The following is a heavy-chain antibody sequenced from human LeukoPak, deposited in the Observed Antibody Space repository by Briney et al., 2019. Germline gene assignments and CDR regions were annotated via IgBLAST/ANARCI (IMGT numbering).Heavy chain of an antibody. CDR1: GYTFTHFY. CDR3: AANVETGRGDFDI. CDR2: IDPNNGDT. D-gene: IGHD1-14*01. J-gene: IGHJ3*02. V-gene: IGHV1-2*02. Sequence: ASVKVSCKASGYTFTHFYIHWVRQAPGQGLEWLGWIDPNNGDTDYAQKFQGRVTMTRDTSMDTAYMQVTGLRYDDTAVYYCAANVETGRGDFDIWGQGTLVTVFS.